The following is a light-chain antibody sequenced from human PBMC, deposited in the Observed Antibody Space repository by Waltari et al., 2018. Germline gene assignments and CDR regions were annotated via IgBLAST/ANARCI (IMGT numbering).Light chain of an antibody. Sequence: QSALTQPPSASGSPGQSVAISCTGPSSDIVRYNLVQWYQQDPGKAPKLIVYDVTKRPSGVPDRFSGSKSGNTASLIVSGLQAGDEADYYCSSYAGSGTVVFGGGTKLTVL. J-gene: IGLJ2*01. CDR1: SSDIVRYNL. CDR3: SSYAGSGTVV. V-gene: IGLV2-8*01. CDR2: DVT.